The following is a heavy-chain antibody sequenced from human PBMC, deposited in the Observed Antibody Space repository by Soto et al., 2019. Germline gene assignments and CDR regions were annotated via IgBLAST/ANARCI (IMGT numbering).Heavy chain of an antibody. J-gene: IGHJ5*02. V-gene: IGHV4-31*03. CDR2: IYYTGTT. CDR1: GGSIRNGYHY. Sequence: QVQLQESGPGVVKPSQTLSLTCTVSGGSIRNGYHYWSWIRQLPGKALEWIGNIYYTGTTSYIPSLKSRVTISIDTSQNQSSLKLRSVVAADTAIYYCAKNETSRPWFDPWGQGTLVTVSS. CDR3: AKNETSRPWFDP.